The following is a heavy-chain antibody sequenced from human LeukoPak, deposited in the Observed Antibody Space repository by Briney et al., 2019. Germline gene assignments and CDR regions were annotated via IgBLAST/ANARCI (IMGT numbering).Heavy chain of an antibody. CDR1: GFTVSSNN. CDR3: AREVMVRGVISLGFDY. Sequence: PGGSLRLSCAASGFTVSSNNMSWVRQAPGKGLEWVSVIYSGGSTYYADSVKGRFTISRDNSKNTLYLQMNSLRAEDTAVYYCAREVMVRGVISLGFDYWGQGTLVTVSS. V-gene: IGHV3-53*01. J-gene: IGHJ4*02. D-gene: IGHD3-10*01. CDR2: IYSGGST.